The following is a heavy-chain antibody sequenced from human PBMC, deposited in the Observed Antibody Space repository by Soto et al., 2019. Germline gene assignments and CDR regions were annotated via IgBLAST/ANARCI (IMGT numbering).Heavy chain of an antibody. D-gene: IGHD1-26*01. J-gene: IGHJ4*02. CDR3: TRVGSYRIFDY. CDR1: GFTFSSYG. V-gene: IGHV3-74*01. Sequence: PGGSLRLSCAASGFTFSSYGMHWVRQAPGKGLVWVSRINSDGGTTNYADSVKGRFTISRDNAKNTLYLQMNSLRAEDTAVYYCTRVGSYRIFDYWGQGTLVTVSS. CDR2: INSDGGTT.